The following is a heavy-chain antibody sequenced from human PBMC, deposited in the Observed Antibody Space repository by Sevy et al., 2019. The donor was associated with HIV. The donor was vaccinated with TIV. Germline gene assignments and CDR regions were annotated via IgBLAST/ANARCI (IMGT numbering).Heavy chain of an antibody. J-gene: IGHJ6*03. CDR2: IIPIFGTA. D-gene: IGHD2-15*01. Sequence: ASVKVSCKASGGTFSSYAISWVRQAPGQGLEWMGGIIPIFGTANYAQKFQGRVTITADKSTSTAYMELISLRSEDTAGYYCASSVDCSGGSCYSDYYYYMYVWGKGTTVTVSS. V-gene: IGHV1-69*06. CDR3: ASSVDCSGGSCYSDYYYYMYV. CDR1: GGTFSSYA.